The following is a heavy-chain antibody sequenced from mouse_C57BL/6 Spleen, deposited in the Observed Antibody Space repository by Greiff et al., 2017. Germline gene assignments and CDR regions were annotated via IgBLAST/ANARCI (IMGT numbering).Heavy chain of an antibody. V-gene: IGHV2-9-1*01. D-gene: IGHD1-1*01. CDR1: GFSLTSYA. Sequence: VKVVESGPGLVAPSQSLSITCTVSGFSLTSYAISWVRQPPGKGLEWLGVIWTGGGTNYNSALKSRLSISKDNSKSQVFLKMNSLQTDDTARYYCAKASLYYGSSYGYAMDYWGQGTSVTVSS. J-gene: IGHJ4*01. CDR2: IWTGGGT. CDR3: AKASLYYGSSYGYAMDY.